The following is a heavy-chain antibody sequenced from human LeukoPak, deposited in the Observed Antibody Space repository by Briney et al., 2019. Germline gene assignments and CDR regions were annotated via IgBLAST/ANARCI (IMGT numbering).Heavy chain of an antibody. D-gene: IGHD4-17*01. V-gene: IGHV4-39*01. CDR1: GGSISSYY. Sequence: SETLSLTCTVSGGSISSYYWSWIRQPPGKGLEWIGSIYYSGSTYYNPSLKSRVTISVDTSKNQFSLKLSSVTAADTAVYYCARLPTVTFFDYWGQGTLVTVSS. CDR3: ARLPTVTFFDY. J-gene: IGHJ4*02. CDR2: IYYSGST.